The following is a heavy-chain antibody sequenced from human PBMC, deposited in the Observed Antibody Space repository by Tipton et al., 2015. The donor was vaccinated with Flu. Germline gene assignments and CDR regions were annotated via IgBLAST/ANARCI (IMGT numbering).Heavy chain of an antibody. CDR1: GFTFSGYG. CDR3: AKDGWDTSGWYPFDY. V-gene: IGHV3-30*02. D-gene: IGHD6-19*01. Sequence: QLVQSGGGVVQPGGSLRLSCAASGFTFSGYGMHWVRQAPGKGLEWVAFIRHDESDKYYANSVKGRFTISRDNSKNALYPLISSLRAEDTAVYYCAKDGWDTSGWYPFDYWGQGTLVTVSS. CDR2: IRHDESDK. J-gene: IGHJ4*02.